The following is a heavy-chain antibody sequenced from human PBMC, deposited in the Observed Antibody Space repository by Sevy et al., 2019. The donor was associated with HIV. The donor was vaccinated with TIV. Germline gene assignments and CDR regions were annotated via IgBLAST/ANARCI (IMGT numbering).Heavy chain of an antibody. Sequence: GGSLRLSCAASGFTFSNAWMSWVRQAPGKGLEWVGRIKSKTDGGTTDYAAPVKGRFTISRDDSKNTLYLQMNSLKTEDTAVYYCATLGLYDFWSGYPYYFDYWGQGTLVTVSS. J-gene: IGHJ4*02. CDR3: ATLGLYDFWSGYPYYFDY. V-gene: IGHV3-15*01. CDR1: GFTFSNAW. D-gene: IGHD3-3*01. CDR2: IKSKTDGGTT.